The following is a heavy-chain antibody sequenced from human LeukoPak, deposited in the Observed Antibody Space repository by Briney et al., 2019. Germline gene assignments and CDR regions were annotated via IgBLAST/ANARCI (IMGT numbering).Heavy chain of an antibody. CDR2: INHSGST. CDR1: GGSFSGYY. V-gene: IGHV4-34*01. CDR3: ARSSRYPIFWPPAFQH. D-gene: IGHD3-9*01. Sequence: SETLSLTCAVYGGSFSGYYWSWIRQPPGKGLEWIGEINHSGSTNYNPSLKSRVTISVDTSKNQFSLKLSSVTAADTAVYYCARSSRYPIFWPPAFQHWGQGTLVTVSS. J-gene: IGHJ1*01.